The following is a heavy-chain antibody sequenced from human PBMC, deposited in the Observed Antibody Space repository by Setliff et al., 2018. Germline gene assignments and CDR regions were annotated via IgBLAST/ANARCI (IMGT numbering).Heavy chain of an antibody. J-gene: IGHJ1*01. CDR2: MNPNSGNT. D-gene: IGHD4-17*01. V-gene: IGHV1-8*02. CDR1: GYTFTSYD. CDR3: ARDLGDYGDYVGYFQH. Sequence: ASVKVSCKASGYTFTSYDINWVRQATGQGLEWMGWMNPNSGNTGYAQKFQGRVTMTRNTSISTAYMELSSLRSEDTAVYYCARDLGDYGDYVGYFQHWGQGTLVTVSS.